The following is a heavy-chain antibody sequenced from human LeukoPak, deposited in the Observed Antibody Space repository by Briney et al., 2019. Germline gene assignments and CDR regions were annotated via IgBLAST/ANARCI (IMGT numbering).Heavy chain of an antibody. CDR3: AGWFDLDAFDI. J-gene: IGHJ3*02. CDR2: ISSSSSTI. V-gene: IGHV3-48*01. Sequence: GGSLRLSCAASGFTFSSYSMNWVRKAPGKGLEWVSYISSSSSTIYYADSVKGRFTISRDNAKNSLYLQMNSLRAEDTAVYYCAGWFDLDAFDIWGQGTMVTVSS. D-gene: IGHD3-10*01. CDR1: GFTFSSYS.